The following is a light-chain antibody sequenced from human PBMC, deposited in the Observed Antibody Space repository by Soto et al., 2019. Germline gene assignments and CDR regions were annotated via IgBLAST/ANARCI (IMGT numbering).Light chain of an antibody. J-gene: IGKJ1*01. CDR1: QTISIF. V-gene: IGKV1-39*01. CDR3: QRSYGSPPWT. Sequence: DIQMTQSPSSLSASVGDRVTITCRASQTISIFLNWYQQKPGKAPKLLIYGASTLQGGAPSRFSGSGSGTDFTLTISRLQPEDFATYYCQRSYGSPPWTFGQGTKV. CDR2: GAS.